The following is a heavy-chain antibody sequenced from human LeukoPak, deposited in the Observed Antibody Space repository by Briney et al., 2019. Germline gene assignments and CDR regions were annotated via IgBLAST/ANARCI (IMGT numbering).Heavy chain of an antibody. CDR1: GGSISISSDY. CDR3: TTRLSTGSYYLDD. V-gene: IGHV4-39*01. J-gene: IGHJ4*02. Sequence: SETLSLTCTVSGGSISISSDYWGWIRPPPGKGLEWIGDIYYSGTTNDDPSLERRATMSVDTFKNQFSLKLNSATAADSAVYYCTTRLSTGSYYLDDWGQGTLVTVSS. D-gene: IGHD1-26*01. CDR2: IYYSGTT.